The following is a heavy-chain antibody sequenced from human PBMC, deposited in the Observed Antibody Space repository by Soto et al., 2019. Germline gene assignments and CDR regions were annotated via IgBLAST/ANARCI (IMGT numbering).Heavy chain of an antibody. V-gene: IGHV3-33*06. CDR3: AKNQERELPRVIDF. D-gene: IGHD1-7*01. J-gene: IGHJ4*02. CDR1: GFLFSTST. CDR2: ILSRGRDI. Sequence: QAQLVQSGGGMVHPGRSLRLSCEASGFLFSTSTLNWVRRAPGKGLEWVAEILSRGRDIYYADSVKGRFTVSRDNSKNTLYLQMSSLRAEDTALYYCAKNQERELPRVIDFWGQGTLVTVSS.